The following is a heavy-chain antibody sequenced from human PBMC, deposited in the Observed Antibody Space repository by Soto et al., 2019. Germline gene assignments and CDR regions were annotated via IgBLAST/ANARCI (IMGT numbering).Heavy chain of an antibody. Sequence: PSETLSLTCTVSGGSVSSGSYYWSWIRQPPGKGLEWIGYIYYSGSTNYNPSLKSRVTITVDTSTNQFSLKLSSVTAADTAVYYCAGGGSYYYYSSGYFSFDYWGQGTLVTVSS. D-gene: IGHD3-22*01. CDR3: AGGGSYYYYSSGYFSFDY. V-gene: IGHV4-61*01. CDR2: IYYSGST. J-gene: IGHJ4*02. CDR1: GGSVSSGSYY.